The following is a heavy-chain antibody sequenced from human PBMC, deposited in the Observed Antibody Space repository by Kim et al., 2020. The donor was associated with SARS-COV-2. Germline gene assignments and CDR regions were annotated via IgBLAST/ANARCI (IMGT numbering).Heavy chain of an antibody. J-gene: IGHJ5*02. CDR1: GFTVSSNY. CDR2: IYSGGST. V-gene: IGHV3-53*01. D-gene: IGHD1-26*01. Sequence: GGSLRLSCAASGFTVSSNYMSWVRQAPGKGLEWVSVIYSGGSTYYADSVKGRFTISRDNSKNTLYLQMNSLRAEDTAVYYCARNRIVGATNGWFDPWGQGTLVTVSS. CDR3: ARNRIVGATNGWFDP.